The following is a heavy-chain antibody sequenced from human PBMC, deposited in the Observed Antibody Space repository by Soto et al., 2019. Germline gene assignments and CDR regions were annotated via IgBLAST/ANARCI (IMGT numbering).Heavy chain of an antibody. Sequence: LRLSCAASGFTFSSYGMHWVRQAPGKGLEWVAVISYDGSNKYYADSVKGRFTISRDNSKNTLYLQMNSLRAEDTAVYYCAKDLLVAARPWYYYYGMDVWGQGTTVTVSS. CDR1: GFTFSSYG. CDR3: AKDLLVAARPWYYYYGMDV. V-gene: IGHV3-30*18. CDR2: ISYDGSNK. D-gene: IGHD6-6*01. J-gene: IGHJ6*02.